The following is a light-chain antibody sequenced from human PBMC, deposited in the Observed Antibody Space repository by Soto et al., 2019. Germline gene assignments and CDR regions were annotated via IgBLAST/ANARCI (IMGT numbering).Light chain of an antibody. CDR3: QQYHAYSLT. Sequence: DLQMTQSPSTLSASVGDRVTITCRASQHITTWLAWYQQKPGRAPKLLVYDASSLQSGVPSRFSGSGSGTEFTLTISSLQPDDFATYYCQQYHAYSLTFGQGTKVEIK. CDR1: QHITTW. CDR2: DAS. V-gene: IGKV1-5*01. J-gene: IGKJ1*01.